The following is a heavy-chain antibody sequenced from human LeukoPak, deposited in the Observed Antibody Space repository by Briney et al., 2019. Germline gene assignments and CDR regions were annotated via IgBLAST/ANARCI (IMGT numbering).Heavy chain of an antibody. D-gene: IGHD5-18*01. CDR1: GFTFSSYW. J-gene: IGHJ4*02. CDR3: ARGIQLWVIDY. V-gene: IGHV3-74*01. CDR2: INSDGSST. Sequence: GGSLRLSCAASGFTFSSYWMHWVRQAPGKGLVWVSRINSDGSSTSYADSVKGRFTISRDNAKNTLYLQMNSLRAEDRAVYYCARGIQLWVIDYWGQGTLVTVSS.